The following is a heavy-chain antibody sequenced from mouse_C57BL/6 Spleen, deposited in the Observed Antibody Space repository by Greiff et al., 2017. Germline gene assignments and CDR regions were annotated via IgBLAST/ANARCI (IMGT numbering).Heavy chain of an antibody. CDR3: ARDYYGSSSLTLDY. Sequence: DVMLVESGGGLVKPGGSLKLSCAASGFTFSSYAMSWVRQTPEKRLEWVATISDGGSYTYYPDNVKGRFTISRDNAKNNLYLQMSHLKSEDTAMYYCARDYYGSSSLTLDYWGQGTTLTVSS. J-gene: IGHJ2*01. CDR1: GFTFSSYA. V-gene: IGHV5-4*01. CDR2: ISDGGSYT. D-gene: IGHD1-1*01.